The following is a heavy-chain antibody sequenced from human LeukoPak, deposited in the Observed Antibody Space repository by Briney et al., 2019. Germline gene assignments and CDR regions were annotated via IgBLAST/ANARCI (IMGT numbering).Heavy chain of an antibody. CDR2: IYHSGTT. CDR3: ARLATNPNVKSGYSD. D-gene: IGHD3-3*01. Sequence: PSETLSLTCTVSGGSISSYYWSWIRQPPGKGLEWIGYIYHSGTTYYKPSLKSRLTISVDTSENQFSLKMTSVTAADTAVYYCARLATNPNVKSGYSDWGQGTLVTVSS. CDR1: GGSISSYY. V-gene: IGHV4-59*08. J-gene: IGHJ4*02.